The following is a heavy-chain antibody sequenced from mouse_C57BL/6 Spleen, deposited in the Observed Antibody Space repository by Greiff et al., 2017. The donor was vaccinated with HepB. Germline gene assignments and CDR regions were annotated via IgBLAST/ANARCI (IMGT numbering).Heavy chain of an antibody. J-gene: IGHJ3*01. Sequence: LQESGAELVKPGASVKISCKASGYAFSSYWMNWVKQRPGKGLEWIGQIYPGDGDTTYNGKFKGKATLTADKSSSTAYMQLSSLTSEDSAVYFCARSHYYGSSLAGFAYWGQGTLVTVSA. D-gene: IGHD1-1*01. CDR2: IYPGDGDT. CDR1: GYAFSSYW. V-gene: IGHV1-80*01. CDR3: ARSHYYGSSLAGFAY.